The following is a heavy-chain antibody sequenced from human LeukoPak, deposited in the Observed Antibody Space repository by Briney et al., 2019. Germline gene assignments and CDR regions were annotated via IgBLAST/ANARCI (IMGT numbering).Heavy chain of an antibody. CDR3: TRMQTLYCGGDCWNPFDY. J-gene: IGHJ4*02. D-gene: IGHD2-21*01. Sequence: PGGSLRLSCAASGFTFSGSAMHWVRQASGKGLEWVGRIRSKANSYATAYAASVKGRFTISRDDSKNTAYLQMNSLKPEDTAVYYCTRMQTLYCGGDCWNPFDYWGQGTLVTVSS. CDR2: IRSKANSYAT. V-gene: IGHV3-73*01. CDR1: GFTFSGSA.